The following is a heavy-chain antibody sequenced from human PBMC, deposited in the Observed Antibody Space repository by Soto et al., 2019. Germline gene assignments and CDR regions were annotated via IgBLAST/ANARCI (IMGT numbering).Heavy chain of an antibody. Sequence: SETLSLTCAVYGGSFSGYYWSWIRQPPGKGLEWIGEINHSGSTNYNPSLKSRVTISVDTSKNQFSLKLSSVTAADTAVYYCARARGVKVRLWFDPWGQGTLVTVSS. D-gene: IGHD3-10*01. CDR2: INHSGST. CDR3: ARARGVKVRLWFDP. CDR1: GGSFSGYY. J-gene: IGHJ5*02. V-gene: IGHV4-34*01.